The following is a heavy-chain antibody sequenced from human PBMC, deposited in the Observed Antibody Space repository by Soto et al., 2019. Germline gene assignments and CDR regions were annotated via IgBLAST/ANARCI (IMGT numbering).Heavy chain of an antibody. CDR3: AKYAQGDTMVWSPAYDAFDI. CDR1: GFTFSSYG. CDR2: ISYDGSNK. V-gene: IGHV3-30*18. Sequence: QVQLVESGGGVVQPGRSLRLSCAASGFTFSSYGMHWVRQAPGKGLEWVAVISYDGSNKYYADSVKGRFTISRDNSKNTLYLQMNSLRAEDTAVYYCAKYAQGDTMVWSPAYDAFDIWGQGTMVTVSS. J-gene: IGHJ3*02. D-gene: IGHD3-10*01.